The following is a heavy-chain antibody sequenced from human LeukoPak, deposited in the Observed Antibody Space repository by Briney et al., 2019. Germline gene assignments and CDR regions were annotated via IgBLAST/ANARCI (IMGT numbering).Heavy chain of an antibody. D-gene: IGHD6-19*01. CDR2: ISTYNGYA. Sequence: ASVKVSCKASGYTFNSYGISWVRQAPGQGLEWMGWISTYNGYANYAQRLQGRVTMTTEKSTSTAYRELRSLRSDDTAVYYCARNSSDWYGYMDVWGKGTTVTVSS. J-gene: IGHJ6*04. V-gene: IGHV1-18*01. CDR3: ARNSSDWYGYMDV. CDR1: GYTFNSYG.